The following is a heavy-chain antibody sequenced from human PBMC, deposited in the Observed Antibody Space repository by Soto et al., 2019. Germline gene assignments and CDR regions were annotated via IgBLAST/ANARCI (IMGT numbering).Heavy chain of an antibody. Sequence: ASVKVSCKASGYTFTSYYMHWVRQAPGQGLEWMGIINPSSGDTTYAQKFQGRVTMTRDTSTSTIYMQLSSLRAEDTALYYCAKDGARYGDSITPNWFDPWGQGTLVTVSS. CDR1: GYTFTSYY. J-gene: IGHJ5*02. V-gene: IGHV1-46*01. D-gene: IGHD2-21*02. CDR2: INPSSGDT. CDR3: AKDGARYGDSITPNWFDP.